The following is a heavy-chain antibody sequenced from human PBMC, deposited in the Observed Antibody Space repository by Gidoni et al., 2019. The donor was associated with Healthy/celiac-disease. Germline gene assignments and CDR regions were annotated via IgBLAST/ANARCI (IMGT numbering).Heavy chain of an antibody. V-gene: IGHV3-53*01. D-gene: IGHD6-13*01. CDR2: IYSGGST. CDR1: GFTVSSNY. J-gene: IGHJ4*02. Sequence: EVQLVESGGGLIQHGGSLRLSCADSGFTVSSNYMSWVRQAPGKGLEWVSVIYSGGSTYYAASVKGRFTISRDNSKNTLYLQMNSLRAEDTAVYYCARFRYSSSGPFDYWGQGTLVTVSS. CDR3: ARFRYSSSGPFDY.